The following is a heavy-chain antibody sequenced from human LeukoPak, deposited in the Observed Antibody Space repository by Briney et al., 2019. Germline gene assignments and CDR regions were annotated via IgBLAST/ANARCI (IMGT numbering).Heavy chain of an antibody. D-gene: IGHD2-2*01. V-gene: IGHV1-8*02. CDR2: VNPNSANT. CDR3: ARAYGNPQYGSNWYAIDS. J-gene: IGHJ4*02. Sequence: GASVKVSCKASGGTFSSYAINWVRQAPGQGLEWMGWVNPNSANTGYTQSLQGRVTMTRDTSISTAYMELSSLKSEDTAVYYCARAYGNPQYGSNWYAIDSWGQGTLVTVSS. CDR1: GGTFSSYA.